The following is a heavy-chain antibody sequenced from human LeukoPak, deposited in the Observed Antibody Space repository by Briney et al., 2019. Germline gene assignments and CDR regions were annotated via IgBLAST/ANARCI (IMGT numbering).Heavy chain of an antibody. J-gene: IGHJ4*02. Sequence: PGGSLGLSCAASGFTFSNYWMSWVRQAPGKGLEWVANIKQDGSEKYYVDSVKGRFAISRDNVKNSLYLQMNSLRAEDTAVYYCARDEPVGATTGWGQGTLVTVSS. CDR3: ARDEPVGATTG. V-gene: IGHV3-7*01. CDR1: GFTFSNYW. D-gene: IGHD1-26*01. CDR2: IKQDGSEK.